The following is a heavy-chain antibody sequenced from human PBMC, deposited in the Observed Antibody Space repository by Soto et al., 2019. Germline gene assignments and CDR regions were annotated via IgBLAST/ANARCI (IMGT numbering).Heavy chain of an antibody. V-gene: IGHV1-69*01. CDR1: GGTFSSYA. Sequence: QVQLVQSGAEVKKPGSSVKVSCRASGGTFSSYAISWVRQAPGQGLEWMGGIIPIFGTANYAQKFQGRVTITADESTSTAYMELSSLRSEDTAVYYCARDMVRGVQFGWFDPWGQGTLVTVSS. CDR3: ARDMVRGVQFGWFDP. CDR2: IIPIFGTA. J-gene: IGHJ5*02. D-gene: IGHD3-10*01.